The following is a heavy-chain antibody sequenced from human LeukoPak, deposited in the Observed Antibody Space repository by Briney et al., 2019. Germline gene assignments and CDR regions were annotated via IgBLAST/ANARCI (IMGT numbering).Heavy chain of an antibody. CDR3: ARYPDNICTFDP. J-gene: IGHJ5*02. V-gene: IGHV4-39*01. CDR1: GDSISSTIYY. CDR2: IYFNGGST. D-gene: IGHD1-14*01. Sequence: KPSETLSLTCTVSGDSISSTIYYWGWIRQPPGKGLEWIGSIYFNGGSTYYNPSLKSRATISVDTSRNQFSLKLSSVTAADTAVYYCARYPDNICTFDPWGQGTLVTVSS.